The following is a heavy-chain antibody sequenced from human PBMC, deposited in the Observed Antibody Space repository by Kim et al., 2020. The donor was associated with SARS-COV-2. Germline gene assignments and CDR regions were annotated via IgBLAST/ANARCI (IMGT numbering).Heavy chain of an antibody. J-gene: IGHJ4*02. V-gene: IGHV1-24*01. CDR1: GYTLTELS. CDR3: ATGESGSYIVDLWY. Sequence: ASVKVSCKVSGYTLTELSMHWVRQAPGKGLEWMGGFDPEDGETIYAQKFQGRVTMTEDTSTDTAYMELSSLRSEDTAVYYCATGESGSYIVDLWYWGQGTLVTVSS. D-gene: IGHD1-26*01. CDR2: FDPEDGET.